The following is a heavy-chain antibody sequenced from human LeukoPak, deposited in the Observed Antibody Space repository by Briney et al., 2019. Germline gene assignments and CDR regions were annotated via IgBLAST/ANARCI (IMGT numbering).Heavy chain of an antibody. CDR3: ARLFSDIVVVPIIPLDGMDV. D-gene: IGHD2-2*01. Sequence: GGSLRLSCAASGFTFSDYYMSWIRQAPGKGLEWVSYISSSGSTIYYADSVKGRFTISRDNAKNSLYLQMNSLRAEDTAVYYCARLFSDIVVVPIIPLDGMDVWGQGTTVTVSS. V-gene: IGHV3-11*01. CDR2: ISSSGSTI. CDR1: GFTFSDYY. J-gene: IGHJ6*02.